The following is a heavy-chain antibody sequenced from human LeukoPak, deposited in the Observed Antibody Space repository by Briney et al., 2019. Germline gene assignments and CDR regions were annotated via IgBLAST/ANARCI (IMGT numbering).Heavy chain of an antibody. CDR2: ISAYNGNT. V-gene: IGHV1-18*01. CDR3: ASHSAVHSSSWYRY. D-gene: IGHD6-13*01. Sequence: ASVKVSCKASGYTFTSYGISWVRQAPGQGLEWMGWISAYNGNTNYAQKLQGRVTMTTDTSTSTAYMELRSLRSDDTAVYYCASHSAVHSSSWYRYWGQGTLVTVSS. CDR1: GYTFTSYG. J-gene: IGHJ4*02.